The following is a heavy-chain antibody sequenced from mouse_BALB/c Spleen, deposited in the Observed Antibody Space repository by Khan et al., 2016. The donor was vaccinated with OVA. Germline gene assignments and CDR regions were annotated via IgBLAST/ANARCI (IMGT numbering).Heavy chain of an antibody. CDR1: GYTFTDSY. CDR3: ARRYYCGCTFTN. CDR2: ISPGSGDT. D-gene: IGHD1-2*01. V-gene: IGHV1-77*01. J-gene: IGHJ3*01. Sequence: QVQLQQSGAELVRPGASVKLSCTASGYTFTDSYINWVKQRPGQGLEWIGEISPGSGDTYYNERFLGKATLTADKSSSTAYLQLSSLTSEASAVYFCARRYYCGCTFTNWGQGTLVTVSA.